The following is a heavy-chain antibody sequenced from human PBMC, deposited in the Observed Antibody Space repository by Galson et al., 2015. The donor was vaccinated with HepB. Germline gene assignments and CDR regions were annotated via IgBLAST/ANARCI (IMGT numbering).Heavy chain of an antibody. CDR2: IKGGGGYP. CDR1: GFTFSSFA. V-gene: IGHV3-23*01. D-gene: IGHD6-19*01. J-gene: IGHJ4*02. CDR3: VKCQSSYGSDAFAY. Sequence: SLRLSCAASGFTFSSFAMSWVRQAPGKGLEWVSYIKGGGGYPLYADSVKGRFTISRDNSKNTLSLQMNSLRVEDTAVYYCVKCQSSYGSDAFAYWGKGALVPVSS.